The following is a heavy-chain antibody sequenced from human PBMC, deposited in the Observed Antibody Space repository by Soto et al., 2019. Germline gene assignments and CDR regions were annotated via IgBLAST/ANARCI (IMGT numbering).Heavy chain of an antibody. CDR3: ARASFSSRAKWFDP. J-gene: IGHJ5*02. CDR2: INHSGST. V-gene: IGHV4-34*01. D-gene: IGHD6-6*01. Sequence: QVQLQQWGAGLLKPSETLSLTCAVYGGSFSGYYWSWIRQPPGKGLEWIGEINHSGSTNYNPSLKSRVTISVDTSKNQCSLKLSSVTAADTAVYYCARASFSSRAKWFDPWGQGTLVTVSS. CDR1: GGSFSGYY.